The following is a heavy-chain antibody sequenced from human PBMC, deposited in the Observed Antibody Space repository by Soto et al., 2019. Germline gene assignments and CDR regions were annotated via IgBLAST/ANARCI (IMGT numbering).Heavy chain of an antibody. J-gene: IGHJ4*02. V-gene: IGHV4-59*01. CDR3: ARDPLGVGDFDY. CDR1: GGSISSYY. D-gene: IGHD3-16*01. Sequence: QVQLQESGPGLVKPSETLSLTCTVSGGSISSYYWSWIRQPPGKGLEWIGYIYYSGSTNYNPSLKSRVTISVDTSKNQFSLKLSSVTAADTAVYYCARDPLGVGDFDYWGQGTLVTVSS. CDR2: IYYSGST.